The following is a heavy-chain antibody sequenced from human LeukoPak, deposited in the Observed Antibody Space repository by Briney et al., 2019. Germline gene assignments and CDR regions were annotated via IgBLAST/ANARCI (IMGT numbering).Heavy chain of an antibody. D-gene: IGHD3-22*01. V-gene: IGHV2-5*02. CDR2: IYWDDDK. Sequence: SGPTLVNPTQTLTLTCTFSGFSLSTRGVGVGWIRQPPGKALEWLALIYWDDDKRYSPSLKSRLTITKDTSKNQVVLTMTNMDPVDTATYYCSYYYDSSGYSNFDYWGQGTLVTVSS. CDR3: SYYYDSSGYSNFDY. J-gene: IGHJ4*02. CDR1: GFSLSTRGVG.